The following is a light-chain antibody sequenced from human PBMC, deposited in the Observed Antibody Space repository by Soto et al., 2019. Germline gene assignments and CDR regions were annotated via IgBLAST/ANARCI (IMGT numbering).Light chain of an antibody. CDR3: QQYNSYSPLT. Sequence: DIQMTQSPSTLSASVGDRVTITCRASQSISSWLAWYQQKPGKAPNLLIYKASSLESGVPSRFSCSGSGTELTLTISGLQPDDFASYYCQQYNSYSPLTCGGGTKVEIK. CDR1: QSISSW. V-gene: IGKV1-5*03. J-gene: IGKJ4*01. CDR2: KAS.